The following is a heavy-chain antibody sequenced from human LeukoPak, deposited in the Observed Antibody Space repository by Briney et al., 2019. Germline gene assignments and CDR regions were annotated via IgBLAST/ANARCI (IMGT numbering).Heavy chain of an antibody. J-gene: IGHJ4*02. CDR1: GGSFSGYY. D-gene: IGHD2-15*01. V-gene: IGHV4-34*01. Sequence: SETRSLTCDVYGGSFSGYYWGWIRQPPRKGLEWIGEINHSGTNKYNPSLKSRVTLSVDTPKNQFSLHVTSLTAADTAVYYCARRYCRDIGCTKVSDYWGLGTLVTVSS. CDR3: ARRYCRDIGCTKVSDY. CDR2: INHSGTN.